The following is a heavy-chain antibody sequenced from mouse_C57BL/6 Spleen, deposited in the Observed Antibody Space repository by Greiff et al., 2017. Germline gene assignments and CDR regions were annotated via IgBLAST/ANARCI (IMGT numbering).Heavy chain of an antibody. J-gene: IGHJ2*01. Sequence: VQLQESGAELVKPGASVKISCKASGYAFSSYWMNWVKQRPGKGLEWIGKIYPGAGDTNYNGKFKGKATLTADKSSSTAYMQLSSLTSEASAVYFCARNYGNYLSDYWGQGTTLTVSS. D-gene: IGHD2-1*01. CDR1: GYAFSSYW. CDR2: IYPGAGDT. V-gene: IGHV1-80*01. CDR3: ARNYGNYLSDY.